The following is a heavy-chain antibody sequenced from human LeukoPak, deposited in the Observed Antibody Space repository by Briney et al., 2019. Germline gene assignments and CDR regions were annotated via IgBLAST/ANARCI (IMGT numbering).Heavy chain of an antibody. Sequence: ASVKVSCKASGYTFTGYYMHWVRQAPGQGLEWMGWINPNSGGTNYAQKFQGRVTMTRDTSISTAYMELSRLRSDDTAVYYCARDPYYDSSGPYWYFDLWGRGTLVTVSS. V-gene: IGHV1-2*02. CDR1: GYTFTGYY. CDR3: ARDPYYDSSGPYWYFDL. D-gene: IGHD3-22*01. J-gene: IGHJ2*01. CDR2: INPNSGGT.